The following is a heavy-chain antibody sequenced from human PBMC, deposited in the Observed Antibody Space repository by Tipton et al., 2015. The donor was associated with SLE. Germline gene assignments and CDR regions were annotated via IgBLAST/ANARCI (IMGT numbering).Heavy chain of an antibody. CDR1: GGSFSGYY. V-gene: IGHV4-34*01. J-gene: IGHJ5*02. CDR3: ARYSNWFDP. CDR2: INDSGST. Sequence: LRLSCAVYGGSFSGYYWSWIRQPPGKGLEWIGEINDSGSTNYNPSLKSRVTISVDTSKNQFSLKLSSVTAADTAVYYCARYSNWFDPWGQGTLVTVSS. D-gene: IGHD2-15*01.